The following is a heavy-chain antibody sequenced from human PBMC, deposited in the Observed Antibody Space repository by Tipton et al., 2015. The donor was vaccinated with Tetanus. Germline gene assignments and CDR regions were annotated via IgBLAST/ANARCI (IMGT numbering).Heavy chain of an antibody. V-gene: IGHV4-61*08. CDR3: ARGTCDY. J-gene: IGHJ4*02. CDR1: DGSISSGGFF. D-gene: IGHD2-2*01. CDR2: VYYSGST. Sequence: GLVKPSQTLSLTCTVSDGSISSGGFFWNWLRQSPGKGLEWIGYVYYSGSTNYNPSLKSRVTISVDTSKNQFSLKLSSVTAADTAVYYCARGTCDYWGQGTLVTVSS.